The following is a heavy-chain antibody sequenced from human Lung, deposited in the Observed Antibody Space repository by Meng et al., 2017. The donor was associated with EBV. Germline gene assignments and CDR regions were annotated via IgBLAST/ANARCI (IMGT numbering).Heavy chain of an antibody. D-gene: IGHD2-2*01. Sequence: QDRVALSGPEVKKPGASVKVSCKASGHSFNTYAMHWVRQAPGQRLEWMGWINAGNGNTKYSEKFQSRVTITRDTAASTAYMELSSLRSEDTAVYYCARTGCSSSSCYDYWGQGTLVTVSS. CDR2: INAGNGNT. CDR1: GHSFNTYA. V-gene: IGHV1-3*01. J-gene: IGHJ4*02. CDR3: ARTGCSSSSCYDY.